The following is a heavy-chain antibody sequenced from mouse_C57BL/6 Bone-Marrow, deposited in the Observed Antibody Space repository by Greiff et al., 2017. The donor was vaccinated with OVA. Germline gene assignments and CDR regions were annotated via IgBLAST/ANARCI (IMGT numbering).Heavy chain of an antibody. V-gene: IGHV3-6*01. J-gene: IGHJ1*03. CDR3: ARDLLGYFDV. CDR2: ISYDGSN. Sequence: DVQLQESGPGLVKPSQSLSLTCSVTGYSITSGYYWNWIRQFPGNKLEWMGYISYDGSNNYNPSLKNRISITRYTSKNQFFLKLNSVTTEDTATYYCARDLLGYFDVWGTGTTVTVSS. CDR1: GYSITSGYY.